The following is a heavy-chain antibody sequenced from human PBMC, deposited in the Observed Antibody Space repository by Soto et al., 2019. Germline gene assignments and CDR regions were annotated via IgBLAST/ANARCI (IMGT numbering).Heavy chain of an antibody. J-gene: IGHJ6*02. CDR1: GGTFSSYT. CDR3: ARGDFPNYYYYYGMDV. V-gene: IGHV1-69*02. Sequence: QVQLVQSGAEVKKPGSSVKVSCKASGGTFSSYTISRVRQAPGQGLEWMGRIIPILGIANYAQKFQGRVTITADKSTSTAYMELSSLRSEDTAVYYCARGDFPNYYYYYGMDVWGQGTTVTVSS. CDR2: IIPILGIA. D-gene: IGHD2-21*02.